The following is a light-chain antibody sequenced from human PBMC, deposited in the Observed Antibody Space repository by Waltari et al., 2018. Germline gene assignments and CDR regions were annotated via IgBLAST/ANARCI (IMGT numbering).Light chain of an antibody. CDR1: QSVLYTSNNRNY. CDR3: QQYYSSPPT. Sequence: DIVMTQSPHSLAVSLGERAAINCKSSQSVLYTSNNRNYLAWYQQKPGQPPKLLINWASTRESGVPDRFSGSGSGTDFTLTISSLQAEDVAVYYCQQYYSSPPTFGQGTRLEIK. CDR2: WAS. J-gene: IGKJ5*01. V-gene: IGKV4-1*01.